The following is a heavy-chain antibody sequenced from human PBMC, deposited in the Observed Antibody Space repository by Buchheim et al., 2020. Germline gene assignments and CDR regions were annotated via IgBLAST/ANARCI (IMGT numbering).Heavy chain of an antibody. D-gene: IGHD2-2*01. CDR1: GGSMSRYY. CDR2: IFYSGST. V-gene: IGHV4-59*08. Sequence: QVQLQESGPGLVKPSETLSLTCTVSGGSMSRYYWSWMRQSPGKGLEWIGYIFYSGSTNYNPALKSRVTISVDMSNNQLSLKLNSVTAADTAVYYFARHRALGYCSSLNCYSFDPWGQGIL. J-gene: IGHJ5*01. CDR3: ARHRALGYCSSLNCYSFDP.